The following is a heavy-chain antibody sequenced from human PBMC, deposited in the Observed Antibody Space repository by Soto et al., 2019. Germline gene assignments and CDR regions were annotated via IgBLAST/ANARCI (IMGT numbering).Heavy chain of an antibody. Sequence: LSLTCAVSGYAISSGYYCGWIRQPPGKGLEWIGSIYHSGSTYYNPSLKSRVTISVDTSKNQFSLKLSSVTAADTAVYYCARDQRKYCSGGSCYSGRFDYWGQGTLVTVSS. V-gene: IGHV4-38-2*02. CDR2: IYHSGST. CDR1: GYAISSGYY. J-gene: IGHJ4*02. CDR3: ARDQRKYCSGGSCYSGRFDY. D-gene: IGHD2-15*01.